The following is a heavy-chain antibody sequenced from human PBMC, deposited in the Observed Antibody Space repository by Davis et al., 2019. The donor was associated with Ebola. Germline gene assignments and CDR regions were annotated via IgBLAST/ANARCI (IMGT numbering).Heavy chain of an antibody. CDR2: IYFSGIT. D-gene: IGHD5-18*01. CDR1: GGSITSYY. Sequence: SETLSLTCTVSGGSITSYYWSWIRQPPGKGLEWIGYIYFSGITKYNPSLKGRFTILIDTSKNQFSLRLSSVTAADTAVYYCAREVDTSMGFDCWGQGTLVTVSS. V-gene: IGHV4-59*12. J-gene: IGHJ4*02. CDR3: AREVDTSMGFDC.